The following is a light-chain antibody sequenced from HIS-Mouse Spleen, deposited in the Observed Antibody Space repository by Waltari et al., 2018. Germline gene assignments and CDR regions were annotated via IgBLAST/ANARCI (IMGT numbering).Light chain of an antibody. J-gene: IGKJ4*01. CDR2: GAS. V-gene: IGKV3-20*01. CDR3: QQYGSSPPDLT. Sequence: EIVLTQSPGTLSLSPGERATLSCRASQSVSSSYLAWYQQKPGQAPRLLIYGASSRATGIPDRLSGSGSGTDFTLTISRLEPEDFAVYYCQQYGSSPPDLTFGGGTKVEIK. CDR1: QSVSSSY.